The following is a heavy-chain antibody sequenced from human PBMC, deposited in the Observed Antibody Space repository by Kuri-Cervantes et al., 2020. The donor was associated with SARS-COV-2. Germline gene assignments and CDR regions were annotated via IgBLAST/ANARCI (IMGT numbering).Heavy chain of an antibody. Sequence: GESLKISCTASGFIFSDYYMTWIRQAPGKGLEWVSNIGPSGTTKYYADSVKGRFTISRDNAKNSLYLQMSSLRAEDTAVYYCAKEIYGSGSYYNGWVYFDYWGQGTLVTVSS. CDR1: GFIFSDYY. CDR2: IGPSGTTK. D-gene: IGHD3-10*01. V-gene: IGHV3-11*04. J-gene: IGHJ4*02. CDR3: AKEIYGSGSYYNGWVYFDY.